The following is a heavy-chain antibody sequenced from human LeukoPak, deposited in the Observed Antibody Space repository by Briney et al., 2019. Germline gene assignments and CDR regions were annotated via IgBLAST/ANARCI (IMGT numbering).Heavy chain of an antibody. CDR1: GGSVSSGSYY. J-gene: IGHJ6*02. CDR3: ARDRWGYDFWSGYSHYYGMDV. CDR2: IYYSGST. Sequence: SETLSLTCTVSGGSVSSGSYYWSWIRQPPGKGLEWIGYIYYSGSTNYNPSLKSRVTISVDTSKNQFSLKLSSVTAADTAVYYCARDRWGYDFWSGYSHYYGMDVWGQGTTVTVSS. V-gene: IGHV4-61*01. D-gene: IGHD3-3*01.